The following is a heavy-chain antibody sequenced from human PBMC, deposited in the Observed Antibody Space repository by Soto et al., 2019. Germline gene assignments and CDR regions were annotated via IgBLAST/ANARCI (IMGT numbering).Heavy chain of an antibody. CDR2: IYYSGST. J-gene: IGHJ4*02. CDR3: ARHNYGSGSTYFDY. Sequence: SETLSLTCTVSDGSISSYYWSWIRQPPGKGLEWIGYIYYSGSTNYNPSLKSRVTISVDTSKNQFSLKLNSMTAADTAVYYCARHNYGSGSTYFDYWGQGTLVTVS. D-gene: IGHD3-10*01. CDR1: DGSISSYY. V-gene: IGHV4-59*08.